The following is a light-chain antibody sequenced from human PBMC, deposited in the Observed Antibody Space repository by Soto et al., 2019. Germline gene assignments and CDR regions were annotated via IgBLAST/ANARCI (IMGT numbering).Light chain of an antibody. V-gene: IGKV1-5*03. CDR2: KAS. Sequence: DIQMTQSPSTLSASVGDRVTITCRASQSINNWLAWYQQKPGKAPKVLIYKASSLESGVPSRFRGSGSGTEFTLTISSLQPDDFATYYCQQYNSYWTFGQGTKVEIK. CDR3: QQYNSYWT. CDR1: QSINNW. J-gene: IGKJ1*01.